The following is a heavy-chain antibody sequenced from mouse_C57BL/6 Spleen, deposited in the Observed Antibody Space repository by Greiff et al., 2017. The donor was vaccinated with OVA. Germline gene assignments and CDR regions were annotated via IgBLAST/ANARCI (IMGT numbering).Heavy chain of an antibody. J-gene: IGHJ2*01. D-gene: IGHD1-1*01. CDR1: GFSLTSYG. CDR3: ARGHYYGRTTGFDY. CDR2: IWSGGST. V-gene: IGHV2-2*01. Sequence: VKVVESGPGLVQPSQSLSITCTVSGFSLTSYGVHWVRQSPGKGLEWLGVIWSGGSTDYNAAFISRLSISKDNSKSQVFFKMNSLQADDTAIYYCARGHYYGRTTGFDYWGQGTTLTVSS.